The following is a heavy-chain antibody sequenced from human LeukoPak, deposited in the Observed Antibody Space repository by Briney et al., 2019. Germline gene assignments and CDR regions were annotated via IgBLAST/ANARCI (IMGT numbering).Heavy chain of an antibody. Sequence: PSETLSLTCAVYGGSFSGYYWSWIRQPPGKGLEWIGEINHSGSTNYNPSLKSRVTISVDTSKNQFSLKLSSVTAADTAVYYCARAGNYGGKHSYYFDYWGQGTLVIVSS. CDR3: ARAGNYGGKHSYYFDY. V-gene: IGHV4-34*01. D-gene: IGHD4-23*01. J-gene: IGHJ4*02. CDR1: GGSFSGYY. CDR2: INHSGST.